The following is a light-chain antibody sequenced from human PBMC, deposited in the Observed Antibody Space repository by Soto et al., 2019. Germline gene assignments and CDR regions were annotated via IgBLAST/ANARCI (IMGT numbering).Light chain of an antibody. CDR2: GAS. CDR3: HQYNNWPPWT. CDR1: QSVSSN. Sequence: EIVMTQSPATLSVSPGERATLSCRASQSVSSNLAWYQQKPGQAPRLLIYGASTRATGIPARSSGSGSGTEFTLTISSLQSEDFAVYYCHQYNNWPPWTFGQGTKVEIK. V-gene: IGKV3-15*01. J-gene: IGKJ1*01.